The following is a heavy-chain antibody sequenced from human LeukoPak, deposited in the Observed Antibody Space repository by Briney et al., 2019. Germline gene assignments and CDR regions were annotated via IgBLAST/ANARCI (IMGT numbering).Heavy chain of an antibody. D-gene: IGHD6-13*01. Sequence: PGGSLRLSCAASGFTFSSYWMSWVRQAPGKGLEWVANIKQDGSEKYYVDSVKGRFTISRDNAKNSLYLQMNSLRAEDTAVYYCARGRDSSSWQHDYWGQGTLVTVSS. CDR2: IKQDGSEK. CDR1: GFTFSSYW. V-gene: IGHV3-7*01. CDR3: ARGRDSSSWQHDY. J-gene: IGHJ4*02.